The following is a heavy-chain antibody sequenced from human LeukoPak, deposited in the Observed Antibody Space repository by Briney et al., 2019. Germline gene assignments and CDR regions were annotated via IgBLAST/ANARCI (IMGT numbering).Heavy chain of an antibody. Sequence: GGSLRLSCAASGFTFSSYWMSWVRQAPGKGLEWVANIKQDGSEKYYVDSVKGRFTISRDNAKNSLYLQMNSLRAEDTAVYYCARDGPPYYYYYMDVWGKGTTVTVSS. CDR1: GFTFSSYW. J-gene: IGHJ6*03. V-gene: IGHV3-7*01. CDR2: IKQDGSEK. CDR3: ARDGPPYYYYYMDV.